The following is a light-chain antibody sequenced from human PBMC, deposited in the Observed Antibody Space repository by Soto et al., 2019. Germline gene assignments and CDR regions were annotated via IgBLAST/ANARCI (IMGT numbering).Light chain of an antibody. CDR1: QGVTTN. CDR3: QQYNNWPFS. Sequence: EIVLTQSRAMLAVTVLQRVTLXDRAGQGVTTNFAWYQQKSGQSPRLLIYDVSTRATGVPARFSGTGSDTDFTLSISGLQSEDSAVYVCQQYNNWPFSFGQGTRLEIK. CDR2: DVS. V-gene: IGKV3-15*01. J-gene: IGKJ5*01.